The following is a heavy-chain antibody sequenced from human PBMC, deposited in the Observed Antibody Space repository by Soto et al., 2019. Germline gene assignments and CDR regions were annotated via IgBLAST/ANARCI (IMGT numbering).Heavy chain of an antibody. CDR3: VFFFKAEDGIRDVCSVSAFLRNRSTDL. V-gene: IGHV3-23*01. CDR2: ISGSGGST. D-gene: IGHD1-1*01. J-gene: IGHJ2*01. Sequence: RILQTKRKGLEWVSAISGSGGSTYYADSVKGRFTISRDNSKNTLYLQMNSLRAEDTAVYYCVFFFKAEDGIRDVCSVSAFLRNRSTDL.